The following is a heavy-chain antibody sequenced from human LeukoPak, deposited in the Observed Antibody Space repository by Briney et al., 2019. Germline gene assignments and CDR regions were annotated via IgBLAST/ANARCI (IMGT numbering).Heavy chain of an antibody. CDR1: GFSFSSYA. D-gene: IGHD3-22*01. CDR3: AKALITYNYDTGGCQYGFEY. V-gene: IGHV3-23*01. Sequence: GGSLRLSCPASGFSFSSYAMSWVRQAPGKGLEWVSGISSSGGSTYYADSVKGRFTISRDNSKNTLYLQINSLRAEDTAVYYCAKALITYNYDTGGCQYGFEYWGQGTLVTVSS. J-gene: IGHJ4*02. CDR2: ISSSGGST.